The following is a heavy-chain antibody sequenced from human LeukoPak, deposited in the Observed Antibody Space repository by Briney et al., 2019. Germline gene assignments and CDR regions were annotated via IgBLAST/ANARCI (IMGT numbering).Heavy chain of an antibody. CDR1: GFTFDDYA. D-gene: IGHD2-2*01. J-gene: IGHJ4*02. CDR2: ISWNSGSI. CDR3: AKGSQYQLSMYYFDY. Sequence: SLRLSCAASGFTFDDYATHWVRQAPGKGLEWVSGISWNSGSIGYADSVKGRFTISRDNAKNSLYLQMNSLRAEDTALYYCAKGSQYQLSMYYFDYWGQGTLVTVSS. V-gene: IGHV3-9*01.